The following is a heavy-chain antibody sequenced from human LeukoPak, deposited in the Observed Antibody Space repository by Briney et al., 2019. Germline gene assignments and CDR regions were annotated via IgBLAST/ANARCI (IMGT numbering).Heavy chain of an antibody. V-gene: IGHV3-30*19. D-gene: IGHD3-22*01. CDR2: ISYDGSNK. CDR1: GFTFSNAW. CDR3: ARGDDSGYYDYFDY. Sequence: GGSLRLSCATSGFTFSNAWMNWVRQAPGKGLEWVVVISYDGSNKYYADSVKGRFTISRDNSKNTLYLQMNSLRAEDTAVYYCARGDDSGYYDYFDYWGQGALVTVSS. J-gene: IGHJ4*02.